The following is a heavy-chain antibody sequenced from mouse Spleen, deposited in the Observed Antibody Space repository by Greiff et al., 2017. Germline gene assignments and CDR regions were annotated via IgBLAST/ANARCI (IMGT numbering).Heavy chain of an antibody. CDR3: ARYRPGNYYAMDY. V-gene: IGHV7-3*01. J-gene: IGHJ4*01. Sequence: VQLKESGGGLVQPGGSLSLSCAASGFTFTDYYMSWVRQPPGKALEWLGFIRNKANGYTTEYSASVKGRFTISRDNSQSILYLQMNALRAEDSATYYCARYRPGNYYAMDYWGQGTSVTVSS. CDR1: GFTFTDYY. CDR2: IRNKANGYTT.